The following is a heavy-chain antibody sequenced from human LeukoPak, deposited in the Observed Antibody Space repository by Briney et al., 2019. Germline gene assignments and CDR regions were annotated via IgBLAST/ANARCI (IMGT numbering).Heavy chain of an antibody. CDR3: ARYYGDFLGYFDL. D-gene: IGHD4-17*01. CDR1: GGSISSGGYY. CDR2: IYYSGST. J-gene: IGHJ2*01. Sequence: SETLSLTYTVSGGSISSGGYYWSWIRQRPGKGLEWIGYIYYSGSTFYNPSLKSRVTISIDTTENQFSLKLSSVTAADTAVYYCARYYGDFLGYFDLWGRGTLATVSS. V-gene: IGHV4-31*03.